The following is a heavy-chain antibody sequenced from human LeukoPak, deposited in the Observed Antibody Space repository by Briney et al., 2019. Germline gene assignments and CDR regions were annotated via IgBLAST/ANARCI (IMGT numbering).Heavy chain of an antibody. J-gene: IGHJ4*02. Sequence: SETLSLTCTVSNGSISSFYWTWIRQPPGKGLEWIGYIYYTGTTDYYPSLKSRVTISVDTSENQFSLKLSSVTAADTAVYYCARGYGRYFDYWGQGTLVTVSS. V-gene: IGHV4-59*01. CDR1: NGSISSFY. D-gene: IGHD5-18*01. CDR2: IYYTGTT. CDR3: ARGYGRYFDY.